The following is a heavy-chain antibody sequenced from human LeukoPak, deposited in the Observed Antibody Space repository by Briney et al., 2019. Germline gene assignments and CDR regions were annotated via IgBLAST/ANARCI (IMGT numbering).Heavy chain of an antibody. CDR2: ISGSGGST. CDR3: ARVLQGEWFFDY. V-gene: IGHV3-23*01. D-gene: IGHD3-3*01. J-gene: IGHJ4*02. CDR1: GFTFSSYA. Sequence: GGSLRLSCAASGFTFSSYAMSWVRQAPGKGLEWVSAISGSGGSTYYADSVKGRFTISRDNSKNTLYLQMNNLRAEDTAVYYCARVLQGEWFFDYWGQGTLVTVSS.